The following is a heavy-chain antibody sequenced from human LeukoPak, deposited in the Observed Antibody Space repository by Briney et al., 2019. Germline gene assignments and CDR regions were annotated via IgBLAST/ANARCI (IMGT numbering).Heavy chain of an antibody. J-gene: IGHJ5*02. CDR1: GFTFSSYW. Sequence: GGSLRLSCAASGFTFSSYWMSWVRQAPGKGLEWVANIKQDGSEKYYVDSVKGRFTISRDNAKNSLYLQMNSLRAEDTAVYYCARDSSSWWYNWFDPWGQGTLVTVSS. CDR2: IKQDGSEK. V-gene: IGHV3-7*01. CDR3: ARDSSSWWYNWFDP. D-gene: IGHD6-13*01.